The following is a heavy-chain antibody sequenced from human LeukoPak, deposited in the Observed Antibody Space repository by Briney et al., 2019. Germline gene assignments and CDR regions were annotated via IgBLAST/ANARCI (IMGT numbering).Heavy chain of an antibody. J-gene: IGHJ5*02. V-gene: IGHV5-51*01. CDR3: ARLPRRRYCSSTSCLGWFDP. D-gene: IGHD2-2*01. CDR1: GYSFTSYW. Sequence: GGSLKISCKGSGYSFTSYWIGWVRQMPGKGLEWMGIIYPGDSDTRHSPSFQGQVTISADKSISTAYLQWSSLKASDTAMYYCARLPRRRYCSSTSCLGWFDPWGQGTLVTVSS. CDR2: IYPGDSDT.